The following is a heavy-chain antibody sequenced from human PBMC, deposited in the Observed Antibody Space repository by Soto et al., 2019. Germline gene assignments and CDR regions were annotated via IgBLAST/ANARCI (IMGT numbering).Heavy chain of an antibody. D-gene: IGHD2-15*01. CDR3: ARPKACSGGSCYGWFDP. CDR2: IGAYNGNT. Sequence: GASVKVSCKASGYTFTSYGISWVRQAPGQGLEWMGWIGAYNGNTNYAQKLQGRVTMTTDTSTSTAYMELRSLRSDDTAVYYCARPKACSGGSCYGWFDPWGQGTLVTVSS. CDR1: GYTFTSYG. V-gene: IGHV1-18*01. J-gene: IGHJ5*02.